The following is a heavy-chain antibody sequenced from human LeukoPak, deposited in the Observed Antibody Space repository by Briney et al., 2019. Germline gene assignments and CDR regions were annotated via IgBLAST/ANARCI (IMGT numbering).Heavy chain of an antibody. CDR2: GNPSSGAT. CDR1: GYRITGYY. Sequence: ASVKVSCKASGYRITGYYIHWVRQAPGQGPKWLGWGNPSSGATKYEQKFQGRVTMTGDTSISTAYMELRGLRSDDTAVYYCARTRLLDMWGQGTMVTVSS. J-gene: IGHJ3*02. CDR3: ARTRLLDM. V-gene: IGHV1-2*02.